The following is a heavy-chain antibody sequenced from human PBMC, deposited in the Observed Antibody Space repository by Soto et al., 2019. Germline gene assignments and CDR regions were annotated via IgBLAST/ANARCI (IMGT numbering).Heavy chain of an antibody. J-gene: IGHJ4*02. D-gene: IGHD5-18*01. CDR2: ISWDGGIT. CDR1: GFTFDDYT. CDR3: AKAGAYNYGSYFDY. Sequence: GGSLRLSCAASGFTFDDYTMQWVRQAPGKGLEWVSLISWDGGITYYADSVKGRFTISRDNSKNSLYLQMDSLTTEDTALYYCAKAGAYNYGSYFDYWGQGTLVTVSS. V-gene: IGHV3-43*01.